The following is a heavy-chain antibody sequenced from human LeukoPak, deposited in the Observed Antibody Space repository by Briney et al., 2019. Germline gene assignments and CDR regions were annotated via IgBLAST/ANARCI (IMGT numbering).Heavy chain of an antibody. CDR3: ATSPMDV. CDR1: GYTLTELS. Sequence: GASVKVSCKVSGYTLTELSMHWVRQAPGKGLEWMGGFDPEDGETIYAQKFQDRATITQDPPTDTAYMELSSLRSEATAVYYRATSPMDVWGKGTTVTVSS. V-gene: IGHV1-24*01. J-gene: IGHJ6*03. CDR2: FDPEDGET.